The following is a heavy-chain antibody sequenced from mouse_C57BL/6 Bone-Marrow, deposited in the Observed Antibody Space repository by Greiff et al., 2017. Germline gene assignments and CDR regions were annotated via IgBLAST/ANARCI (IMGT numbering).Heavy chain of an antibody. V-gene: IGHV1-74*01. CDR1: GYTFTSYW. Sequence: VQLQQPGAELVKPGASVKVSCKASGYTFTSYWMHWVKQRPGQGLEWIGRIHPSDSDTNYNQKFKGKATLTVDKSSSTAYMQLSSLTSEDSAVYYSAVMYYCGSSCGEAMDYWGEGTSVTVSS. D-gene: IGHD1-1*01. J-gene: IGHJ4*01. CDR2: IHPSDSDT. CDR3: AVMYYCGSSCGEAMDY.